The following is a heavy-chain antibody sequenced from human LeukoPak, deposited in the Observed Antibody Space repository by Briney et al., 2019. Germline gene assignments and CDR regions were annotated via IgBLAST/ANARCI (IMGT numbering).Heavy chain of an antibody. CDR3: ASRIAAAGYYYYYYAMDV. D-gene: IGHD6-13*01. J-gene: IGHJ6*02. CDR2: IYYSGST. V-gene: IGHV4-31*03. Sequence: SSQTLSLTCTVSGGSISSGGYYWSWIRQHPGKGLEWIGYIYYSGSTTYNPSLKSRVTISLDTSKNQFSLKMNSVTAADTAVYYCASRIAAAGYYYYYYAMDVWGQGTTVTVSS. CDR1: GGSISSGGYY.